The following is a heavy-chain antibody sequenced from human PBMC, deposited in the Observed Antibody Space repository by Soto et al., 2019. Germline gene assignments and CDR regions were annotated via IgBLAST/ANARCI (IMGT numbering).Heavy chain of an antibody. Sequence: EVQLLESGGGLVQPGGSLRLSCAASGFTFSFCAMSWVRWAPGKGLKWVSSIRGSGGDTYYADSVRGRFTISRDNSKNTLYLQMNSLRVEDTAEYYCVKGHSDSYYYFDYWGQGTLVTVSS. D-gene: IGHD3-22*01. J-gene: IGHJ4*02. CDR3: VKGHSDSYYYFDY. CDR2: IRGSGGDT. CDR1: GFTFSFCA. V-gene: IGHV3-23*01.